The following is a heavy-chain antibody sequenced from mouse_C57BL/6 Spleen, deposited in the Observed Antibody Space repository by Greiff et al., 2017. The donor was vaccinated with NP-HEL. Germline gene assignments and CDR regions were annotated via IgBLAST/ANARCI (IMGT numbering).Heavy chain of an antibody. D-gene: IGHD1-1*01. J-gene: IGHJ4*01. CDR1: GYTFTSYW. CDR2: IYPGSGST. V-gene: IGHV1-55*01. CDR3: ARTGLLRNYAMDY. Sequence: QVQLQQPGAELVKPGASVKMSCKASGYTFTSYWITWVKQRPGQGLEWIGDIYPGSGSTNYNEKFKSKATLTVDTSSSTAYMQLSSLTSEDSAVYYCARTGLLRNYAMDYWGQGTSVTVSS.